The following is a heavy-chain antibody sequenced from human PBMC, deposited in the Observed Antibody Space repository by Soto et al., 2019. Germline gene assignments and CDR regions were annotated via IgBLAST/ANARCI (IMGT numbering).Heavy chain of an antibody. Sequence: ASVKVSCKASGYTFTGYYMRWVRQAPGQGLEWMGWINPNSGGTNYAQKFQGWVTMTRDTSISTAYMELSRLRSDDTAVYYCARSYCSSTSCKSKYGMDVWGQGTTVTVS. J-gene: IGHJ6*02. CDR1: GYTFTGYY. V-gene: IGHV1-2*04. D-gene: IGHD2-2*01. CDR2: INPNSGGT. CDR3: ARSYCSSTSCKSKYGMDV.